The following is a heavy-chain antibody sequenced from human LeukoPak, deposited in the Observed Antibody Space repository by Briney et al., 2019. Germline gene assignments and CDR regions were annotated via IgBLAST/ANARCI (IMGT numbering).Heavy chain of an antibody. CDR2: IIPILGIA. D-gene: IGHD1-26*01. CDR1: GGTFSSYA. J-gene: IGHJ4*02. V-gene: IGHV1-69*04. Sequence: SVKVSCKASGGTFSSYAISWVRQAPGQGLEWMGRIIPILGIANYAQKFQGRVTITADKSTSTGYMEMSSLRSEDTAVYYCARAGAWFPFDYWGQGTLVTVSS. CDR3: ARAGAWFPFDY.